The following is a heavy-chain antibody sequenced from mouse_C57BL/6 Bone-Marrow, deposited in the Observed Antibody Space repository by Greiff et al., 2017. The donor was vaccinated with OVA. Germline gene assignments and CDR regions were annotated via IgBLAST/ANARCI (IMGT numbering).Heavy chain of an antibody. Sequence: QVQLQQSGAELVRPGASVTLSCKASGYPFTDSEMHWVKQTPVHGLEWIGAIDPVTGGTAYNKKFKGKATLTADKSSSTYHIERRRLTYEDSDVYSSTGRNCWYFDVWGTGTTVTASS. CDR3: TGRNCWYFDV. CDR1: GYPFTDSE. D-gene: IGHD2-1*01. V-gene: IGHV1-15*01. J-gene: IGHJ1*03. CDR2: IDPVTGGT.